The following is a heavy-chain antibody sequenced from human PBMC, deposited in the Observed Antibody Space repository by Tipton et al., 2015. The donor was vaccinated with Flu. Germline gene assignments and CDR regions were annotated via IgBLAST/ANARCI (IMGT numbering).Heavy chain of an antibody. CDR1: GFTFRSYI. CDR2: ITSSSDYI. D-gene: IGHD1/OR15-1a*01. CDR3: ARGGWASDTNNLLDY. J-gene: IGHJ4*02. Sequence: GSLRLSCAASGFTFRSYIMNWVRQAPGKGLEWVSSITSSSDYIYYADSVKGRFTISRDNAKNSLYLQMNSLRAEDTAVYYCARGGWASDTNNLLDYWGQGTLVTVSS. V-gene: IGHV3-21*01.